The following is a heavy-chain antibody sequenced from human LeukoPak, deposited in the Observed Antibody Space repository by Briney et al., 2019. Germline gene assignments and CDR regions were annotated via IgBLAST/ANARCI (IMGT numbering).Heavy chain of an antibody. CDR1: GGSFSGYY. J-gene: IGHJ6*04. D-gene: IGHD3-10*01. V-gene: IGHV4-34*01. CDR3: ARGGSYYYGSGSYRVQVSYYYGMDA. Sequence: SETLSLTCAVYGGSFSGYYWSWIRQPPGKGLEWIGEINHSGSTNYNPSLKSRVTISVDTSKNQFSLKLSSVTAADTAVYYCARGGSYYYGSGSYRVQVSYYYGMDAWGKGTTVTVSS. CDR2: INHSGST.